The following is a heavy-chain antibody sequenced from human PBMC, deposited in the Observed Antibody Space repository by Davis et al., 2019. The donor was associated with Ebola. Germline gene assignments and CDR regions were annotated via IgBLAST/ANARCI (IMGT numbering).Heavy chain of an antibody. CDR1: GFTVSRNY. D-gene: IGHD3-10*01. J-gene: IGHJ4*02. V-gene: IGHV3-53*01. CDR3: ATQQIWFGEVE. CDR2: IYSGGST. Sequence: GESLKISCAASGFTVSRNYMSWVRQAPGKGLEWVSVIYSGGSTYYADSVKGRFTISRDNSKNTLYLQMTSLRAEDTAVYYCATQQIWFGEVEWGQGTLVTVSS.